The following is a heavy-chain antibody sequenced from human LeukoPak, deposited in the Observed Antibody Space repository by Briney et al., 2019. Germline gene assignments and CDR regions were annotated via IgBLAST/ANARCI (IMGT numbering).Heavy chain of an antibody. J-gene: IGHJ4*02. Sequence: GGSLRLSCVASGFTFSSYAMSWVRQAPGKGLEWVSAISGSGGSTYYADSVKGRFTISRDNSKNTLYLQMNSLRAEDTAVYYCATSYDILTGYPPGYWGQGTLVTVSS. CDR2: ISGSGGST. CDR3: ATSYDILTGYPPGY. CDR1: GFTFSSYA. D-gene: IGHD3-9*01. V-gene: IGHV3-23*01.